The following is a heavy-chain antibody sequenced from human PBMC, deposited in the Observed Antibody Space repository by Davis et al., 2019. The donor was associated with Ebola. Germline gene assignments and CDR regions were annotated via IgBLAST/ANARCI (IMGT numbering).Heavy chain of an antibody. CDR3: ARDFSGITMVRGVPRIYYYYMDV. D-gene: IGHD3-10*01. Sequence: PSETLSLTCTVSGGSMSSYYWSWIRQPAGKGLEWIGSIYYSGSTYYNPSLKSRVTISVDTSKNQFSLKLSSVTAADTAVYYCARDFSGITMVRGVPRIYYYYMDVWGKGTTVTVSS. CDR1: GGSMSSYY. V-gene: IGHV4-4*07. CDR2: IYYSGST. J-gene: IGHJ6*03.